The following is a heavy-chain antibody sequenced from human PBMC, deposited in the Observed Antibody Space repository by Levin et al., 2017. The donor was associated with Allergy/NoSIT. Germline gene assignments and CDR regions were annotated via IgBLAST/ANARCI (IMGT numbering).Heavy chain of an antibody. CDR1: GGSLSGHY. D-gene: IGHD4-17*01. Sequence: SQTLSLTCDVYGGSLSGHYWYWIRQPPGKGLEWIGEIVDSGGTNYNPSLTSRVTISVDTSKNQFSLKVTSVTAADTAVYYCARGLDYGDYAIDLWDQGTLVTVSS. V-gene: IGHV4-34*01. CDR3: ARGLDYGDYAIDL. J-gene: IGHJ4*02. CDR2: IVDSGGT.